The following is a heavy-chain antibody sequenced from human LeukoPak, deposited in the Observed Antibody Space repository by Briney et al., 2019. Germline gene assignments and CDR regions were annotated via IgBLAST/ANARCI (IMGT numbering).Heavy chain of an antibody. CDR2: ISAYNGNT. CDR1: GYTFTSYG. J-gene: IGHJ4*02. CDR3: AREGSIAGIYYFDY. V-gene: IGHV1-18*01. Sequence: ASVKVSCKASGYTFTSYGISWVRQAPGQGPEWMGWISAYNGNTNYAQKLQGRVTMTTDTSTSTAYMELRSLRSDDTAVYYCAREGSIAGIYYFDYWGQGTLVTVSS. D-gene: IGHD6-6*01.